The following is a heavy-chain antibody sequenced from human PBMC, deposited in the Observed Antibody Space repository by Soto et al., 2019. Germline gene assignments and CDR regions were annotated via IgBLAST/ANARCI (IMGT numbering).Heavy chain of an antibody. CDR3: ARLRLTAYFAY. V-gene: IGHV3-11*05. Sequence: QVQLVESGGGLVKPGGSLRLSCVASGFTFSDHYMTWLRQAPGKGLEWLSYISTSSSDTNYADSVKGRITISRANAMTSPYSQINSPRSEDTAVYYCARLRLTAYFAYWGQGTLVTVSS. CDR1: GFTFSDHY. J-gene: IGHJ4*02. CDR2: ISTSSSDT.